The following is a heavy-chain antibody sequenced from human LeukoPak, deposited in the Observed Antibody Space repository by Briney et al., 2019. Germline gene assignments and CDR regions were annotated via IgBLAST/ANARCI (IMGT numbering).Heavy chain of an antibody. CDR1: GYTFTNYH. Sequence: ASVKVSCKTSGYTFTNYHITWVRLAPGQGLEWMGWINTNTGNPTYAQGFTGRFVFSLDTSVSTAYLQISSLKAEDTAVYYCARSHSSSWYWGAEFDYWGQGTLVTVSS. CDR3: ARSHSSSWYWGAEFDY. V-gene: IGHV7-4-1*02. CDR2: INTNTGNP. D-gene: IGHD6-13*01. J-gene: IGHJ4*02.